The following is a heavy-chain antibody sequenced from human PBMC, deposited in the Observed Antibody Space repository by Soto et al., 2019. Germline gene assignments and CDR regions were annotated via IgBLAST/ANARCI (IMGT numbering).Heavy chain of an antibody. J-gene: IGHJ4*02. CDR1: GGCISSGGYY. V-gene: IGHV4-31*03. CDR2: IYYSGST. CDR3: ARDQTVAGTFDY. D-gene: IGHD6-19*01. Sequence: QVQLQESGPGLVKPSQTLSLTCTVSGGCISSGGYYWSWIRQHPGKGLEWIGYIYYSGSTYYNPSLKSRVTISVDTSKNQFSLKLSSVTAADTAVYYSARDQTVAGTFDYWGQGTLVTVSP.